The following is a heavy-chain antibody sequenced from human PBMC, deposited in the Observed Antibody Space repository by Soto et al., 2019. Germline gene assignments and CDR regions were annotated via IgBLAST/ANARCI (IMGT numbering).Heavy chain of an antibody. CDR3: AISNRGYPDLYYFDY. CDR1: GGTFSSYA. Sequence: SVKVSCKSSGGTFSSYAISWVRQSPGQGLEWMGGIIPIFGTANYAHKFEGRVTITADESTSTAYMELSSLRSEDKAVYYCAISNRGYPDLYYFDYWGQGTLVTVSS. J-gene: IGHJ4*02. V-gene: IGHV1-69*13. CDR2: IIPIFGTA. D-gene: IGHD3-22*01.